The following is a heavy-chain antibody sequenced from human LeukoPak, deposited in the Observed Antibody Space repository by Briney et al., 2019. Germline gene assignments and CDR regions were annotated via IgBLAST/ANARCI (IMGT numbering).Heavy chain of an antibody. CDR2: ITSSSSNI. J-gene: IGHJ4*02. V-gene: IGHV3-21*01. CDR3: ARSNLNDY. Sequence: TGGSLRLSCAASGFTFSTCSMNWVRQAPGKGLVWVSAITSSSSNIYYADSVKGRFTISRDNAKNSLYLQMNSLRAEDTAVYYCARSNLNDYWGQGTLVTVSS. D-gene: IGHD2/OR15-2a*01. CDR1: GFTFSTCS.